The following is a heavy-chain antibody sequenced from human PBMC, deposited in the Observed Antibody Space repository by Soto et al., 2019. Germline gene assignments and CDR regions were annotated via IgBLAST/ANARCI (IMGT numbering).Heavy chain of an antibody. Sequence: GGSLRLSYVVSGFSFSSSYWMSWVRQAPGKGLEWVADIKQDGSEKYYVDSVKGRFTISRDNAKNSLYLQMNSLSAEDTAVYYCARTIFYYYHYMDVWGKGTTVTVSS. CDR3: ARTIFYYYHYMDV. CDR1: GFSFSSSYW. J-gene: IGHJ6*03. D-gene: IGHD3-9*01. V-gene: IGHV3-7*01. CDR2: IKQDGSEK.